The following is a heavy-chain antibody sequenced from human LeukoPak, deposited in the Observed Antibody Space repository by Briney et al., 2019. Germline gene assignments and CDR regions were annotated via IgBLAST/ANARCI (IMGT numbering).Heavy chain of an antibody. D-gene: IGHD1-7*01. CDR3: ARGRIVGTNANYYYYGMNV. J-gene: IGHJ6*02. CDR2: INPNSGGT. CDR1: GYIFTGYY. Sequence: ASVKVSCKASGYIFTGYYMHWVRQAPGQGLEWMGWINPNSGGTNYAQKFQGRLTTTRDTSITTVYMELTRLRFDDAAVYYCARGRIVGTNANYYYYGMNVWGQGTTVTVSS. V-gene: IGHV1-2*02.